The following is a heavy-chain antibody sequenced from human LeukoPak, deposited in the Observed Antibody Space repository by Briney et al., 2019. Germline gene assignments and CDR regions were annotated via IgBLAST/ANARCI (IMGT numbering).Heavy chain of an antibody. D-gene: IGHD2-21*01. J-gene: IGHJ4*02. CDR2: IGASGSTI. Sequence: PGGSLRLSCAASGFTFRKHYMSWIRQAPGRGPEWVAYIGASGSTIYYRDSVNGRFTISRDNAKNSLHLQMNSLRAEDTAVYYCARGGGYCGGDCYGIDYWGQGTLVTASS. CDR1: GFTFRKHY. V-gene: IGHV3-11*04. CDR3: ARGGGYCGGDCYGIDY.